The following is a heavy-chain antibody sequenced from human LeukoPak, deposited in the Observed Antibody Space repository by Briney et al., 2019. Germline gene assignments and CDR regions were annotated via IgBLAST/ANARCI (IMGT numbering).Heavy chain of an antibody. Sequence: PSETLSLTCTVSGGSISSGGYYWSRIRQHPGKGLEWIGYIYYSGSTYYNPSLKSRVTISVDTSKNQFSLKLSSVTAADTAVYYCARNPAYDFWSGYPSGAAFDIWGQGTMVTVSS. CDR3: ARNPAYDFWSGYPSGAAFDI. V-gene: IGHV4-31*03. J-gene: IGHJ3*02. CDR2: IYYSGST. CDR1: GGSISSGGYY. D-gene: IGHD3-3*01.